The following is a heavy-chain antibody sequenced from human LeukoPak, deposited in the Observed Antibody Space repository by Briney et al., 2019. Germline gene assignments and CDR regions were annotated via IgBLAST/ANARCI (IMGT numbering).Heavy chain of an antibody. V-gene: IGHV4-34*01. J-gene: IGHJ6*03. Sequence: SETLSLTCAVSGGSISSGGYYWSWIRQPPGKGLEWIGEINHSGTTNYNPSFESRVTISVDTSKNQFSLKLSSVTAADTAMYYCARTWYDSDWSYVSSYYMDVWGKGTTVTISS. CDR1: GGSISSGGYY. CDR3: ARTWYDSDWSYVSSYYMDV. D-gene: IGHD6-19*01. CDR2: INHSGTT.